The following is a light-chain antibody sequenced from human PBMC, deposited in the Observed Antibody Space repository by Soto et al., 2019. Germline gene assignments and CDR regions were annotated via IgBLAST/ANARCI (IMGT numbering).Light chain of an antibody. Sequence: DIQMTQSPSTLSASLGDRISISCRASQNINTWLAWYQQRPGKAPKLLIYTASNFGSGVPSRFSGSGSGTDFSLPINGLQPDDFATYYCQQYNSYSRTFGPGTKVEI. CDR1: QNINTW. V-gene: IGKV1-5*03. J-gene: IGKJ1*01. CDR3: QQYNSYSRT. CDR2: TAS.